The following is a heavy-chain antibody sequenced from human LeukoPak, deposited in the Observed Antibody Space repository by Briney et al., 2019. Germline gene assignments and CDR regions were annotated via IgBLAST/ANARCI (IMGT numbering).Heavy chain of an antibody. CDR3: ARLATPSTMAARGRSWFES. J-gene: IGHJ5*01. V-gene: IGHV4-59*01. CDR2: FYYTGST. CDR1: GDSISSDY. D-gene: IGHD6-6*01. Sequence: NPSETLSLTCAVSGDSISSDYWSWVRQPPGKGLEWVGYFYYTGSTNYNPSLQSRVTISVDTSKNQFSLKLSSVTAADTAGYYCARLATPSTMAARGRSWFESWGQGTLVTVSS.